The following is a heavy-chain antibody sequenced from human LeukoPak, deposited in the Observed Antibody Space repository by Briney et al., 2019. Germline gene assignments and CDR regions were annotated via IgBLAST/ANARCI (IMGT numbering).Heavy chain of an antibody. Sequence: SETLSLTCTVSGGSITSSSYYWGWIRQPPGKGPEWIGSIYYTGSTNYNPSLKSRVTISLDTSKNQFSLKLTSVTAADTAVYYCASVRGYSSGWYASGFDPWGQGTLVTVSS. V-gene: IGHV4-39*07. CDR2: IYYTGST. J-gene: IGHJ5*02. D-gene: IGHD6-19*01. CDR1: GGSITSSSYY. CDR3: ASVRGYSSGWYASGFDP.